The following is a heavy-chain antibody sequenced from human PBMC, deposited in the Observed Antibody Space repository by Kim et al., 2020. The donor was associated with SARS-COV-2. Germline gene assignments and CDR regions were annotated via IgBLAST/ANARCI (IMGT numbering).Heavy chain of an antibody. Sequence: GGSLRLSCAASGFTFSSYWMSWVRQAPGKGLEWVANIKQDGSEKYYVDSVKGRFTISRDNAKNSLYLQMNSLRAEDTAVYYCARVSWDYYDSSGYFLFDYWGQGTLVTVSS. CDR1: GFTFSSYW. CDR3: ARVSWDYYDSSGYFLFDY. V-gene: IGHV3-7*01. D-gene: IGHD3-22*01. J-gene: IGHJ4*02. CDR2: IKQDGSEK.